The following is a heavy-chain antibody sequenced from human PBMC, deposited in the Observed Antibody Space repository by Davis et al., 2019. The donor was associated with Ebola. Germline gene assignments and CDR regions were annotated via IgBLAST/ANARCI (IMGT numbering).Heavy chain of an antibody. D-gene: IGHD6-13*01. CDR2: MNPNSANT. V-gene: IGHV1-8*01. CDR3: ARGVRKVAAAGIRYFDY. CDR1: GYTFTSYD. J-gene: IGHJ4*02. Sequence: AASVKVSCRASGYTFTSYDINWVRKATGQGLEWMGWMNPNSANTGYAQKFQGRVTMTRNTSISTAYMELSSLRSEDTAVYYCARGVRKVAAAGIRYFDYWDQGTLVTVSS.